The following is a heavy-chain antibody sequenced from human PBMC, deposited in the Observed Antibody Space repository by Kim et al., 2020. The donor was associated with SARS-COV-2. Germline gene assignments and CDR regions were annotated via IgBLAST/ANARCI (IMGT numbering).Heavy chain of an antibody. CDR2: ISYDGNNK. Sequence: GGSLRLSCAVSGFTFSSHAMHWFRQAPGKGLEWVTVISYDGNNKYYADSVKGRFTISRDNSKNTLYLQMNSLTAEDTAVYYCASSLVLGAANDFDYWGQGTLVTLSS. V-gene: IGHV3-30*04. J-gene: IGHJ4*02. CDR3: ASSLVLGAANDFDY. D-gene: IGHD2-15*01. CDR1: GFTFSSHA.